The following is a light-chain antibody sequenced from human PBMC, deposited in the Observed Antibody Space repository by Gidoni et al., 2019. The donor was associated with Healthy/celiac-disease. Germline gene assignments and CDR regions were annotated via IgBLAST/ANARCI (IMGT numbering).Light chain of an antibody. CDR3: QQYNNWPPGIT. CDR1: QSVSSN. V-gene: IGKV3-15*01. Sequence: EIVMTQSPATLSVSPGERATLSCRASQSVSSNLAWYQQTPGQAPRLLIYGASTRATGIPSRFSGSVSGTEFTLTISSLQSEDFAVYSCQQYNNWPPGITFGQGTRLEIK. CDR2: GAS. J-gene: IGKJ5*01.